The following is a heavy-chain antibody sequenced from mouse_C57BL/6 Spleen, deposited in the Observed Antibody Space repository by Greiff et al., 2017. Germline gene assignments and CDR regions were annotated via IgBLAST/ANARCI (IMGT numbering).Heavy chain of an antibody. D-gene: IGHD1-1*01. CDR2: ISYDGSN. J-gene: IGHJ1*03. CDR1: GYSITSGYY. CDR3: ARGKDYGSGYFDV. V-gene: IGHV3-6*01. Sequence: ESGPGLVKPSQSLSLTCSVTGYSITSGYYWNWIRQFPGNKLEWMGYISYDGSNNYNPSLKNRISITRDTSKNQFFLKLNSVTTEDTATYYCARGKDYGSGYFDVWGTGTTVTVSS.